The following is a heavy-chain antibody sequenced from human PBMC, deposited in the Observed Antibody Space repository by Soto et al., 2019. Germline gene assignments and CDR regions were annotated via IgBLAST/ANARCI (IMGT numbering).Heavy chain of an antibody. Sequence: QEQLVQSGAEVKKSGSSVKVSCKDTGGLFSSYAVSWVRQAPGQGLEWMGGIIPVFDTVYYAQKFQGRVTISADESTDTAYMELISVRSEDTAMYYCARGGSGYVLFNEFWGQGTLVTVSS. J-gene: IGHJ4*02. CDR3: ARGGSGYVLFNEF. CDR2: IIPVFDTV. CDR1: GGLFSSYA. V-gene: IGHV1-69*01. D-gene: IGHD3-22*01.